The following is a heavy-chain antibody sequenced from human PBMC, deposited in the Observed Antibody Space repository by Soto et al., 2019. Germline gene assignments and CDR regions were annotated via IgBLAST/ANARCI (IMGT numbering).Heavy chain of an antibody. CDR2: ISDRGATT. CDR3: AKDKPGTTSFVY. D-gene: IGHD1-1*01. J-gene: IGHJ4*02. V-gene: IGHV3-23*01. CDR1: GFTISSYA. Sequence: GGSLRLSCAASGFTISSYAMSWVRQAPGKGLEWVSAISDRGATTHYADSVKGRFTISRDTSKNTLYLQMNTLRDEDTAVYYCAKDKPGTTSFVYWGRGTLVTVSS.